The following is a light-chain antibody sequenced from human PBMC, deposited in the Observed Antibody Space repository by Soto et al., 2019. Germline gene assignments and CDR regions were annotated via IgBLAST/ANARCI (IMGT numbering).Light chain of an antibody. CDR1: QSVSSY. J-gene: IGKJ1*01. CDR3: QQRSNWAGT. Sequence: EIVLTQSPATLSLSPGERTTISCRASQSVSSYLAWYQQKPGQAPRLLIYDASNSATGIPARFSGSGSGTDFTLTISSLVPEDFAVYYCQQRSNWAGTFGQGTKVYIK. V-gene: IGKV3-11*01. CDR2: DAS.